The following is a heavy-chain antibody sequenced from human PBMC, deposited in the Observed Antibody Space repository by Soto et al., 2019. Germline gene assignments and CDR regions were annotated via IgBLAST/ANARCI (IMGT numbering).Heavy chain of an antibody. CDR2: IYYSGST. CDR3: AGVNSSCLVY. V-gene: IGHV4-61*01. Sequence: SETLSLTCTVSGGSVSSGSYYWSWIRQPPGKGLEWIGDIYYSGSTNYNPSLKSRVTISVDTSKNQFSLKLSSVTAADTAVYYCAGVNSSCLVYWGQGTLVTVSS. D-gene: IGHD6-6*01. J-gene: IGHJ4*02. CDR1: GGSVSSGSYY.